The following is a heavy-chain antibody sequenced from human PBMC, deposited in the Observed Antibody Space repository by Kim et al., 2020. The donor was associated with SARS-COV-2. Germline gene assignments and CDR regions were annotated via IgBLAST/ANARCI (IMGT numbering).Heavy chain of an antibody. CDR2: IWFDGSKS. J-gene: IGHJ4*02. D-gene: IGHD3-10*01. CDR3: VRARGSETTHYVDY. CDR1: AFTFTSYG. Sequence: GGSLRLSCAASAFTFTSYGMHWVRQAPGKGLEWVAVIWFDGSKSYYVGSVEGRFAISRDDSKRTVYLQMNSLRVEDTAVYYCVRARGSETTHYVDYGGQGTLVTVSS. V-gene: IGHV3-33*01.